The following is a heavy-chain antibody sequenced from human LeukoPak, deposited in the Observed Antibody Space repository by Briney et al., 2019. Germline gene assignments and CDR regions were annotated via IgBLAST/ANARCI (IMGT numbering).Heavy chain of an antibody. V-gene: IGHV3-21*01. CDR1: GFTFSSYS. CDR3: ARALGDYVWGSYRTAEYFQH. D-gene: IGHD3-16*02. CDR2: ISSSSSYI. J-gene: IGHJ1*01. Sequence: GGSLRLSCAASGFTFSSYSMNWVRQAPGKGLEWVSSISSSSSYIYYADSVKGRFTISRGNAKNSLYLQMNSLRAEDTAVYYCARALGDYVWGSYRTAEYFQHWGQGTLVTVSS.